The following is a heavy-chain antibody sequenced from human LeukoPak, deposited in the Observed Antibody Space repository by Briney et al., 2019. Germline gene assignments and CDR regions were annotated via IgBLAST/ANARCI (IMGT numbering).Heavy chain of an antibody. CDR2: ISYEGSNK. D-gene: IGHD5-12*01. J-gene: IGHJ4*02. V-gene: IGHV3-30*02. CDR1: GFTFSSYG. CDR3: ARDQSEWLRAFDY. Sequence: GGSLRLSCTASGFTFSSYGMHWVRQATGKGLEWVAYISYEGSNKKEADSVKGRFTISRDNAKNSLYLQMNSLRAEDTAVYYCARDQSEWLRAFDYWGQGTLVTVSS.